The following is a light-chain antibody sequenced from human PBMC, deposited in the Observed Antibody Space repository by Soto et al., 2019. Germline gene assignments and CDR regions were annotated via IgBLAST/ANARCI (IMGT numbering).Light chain of an antibody. J-gene: IGKJ1*01. CDR2: KAS. Sequence: DIQMTQSPSTLSASVGDRVTITCRASQSISSWLAWYQQKPGTAPKLLIYKASTLQSGVPSRFSGSGSGTGFTLTISSLQPDDFATYYCQQYSDNWTFGQGTKVDIK. CDR3: QQYSDNWT. CDR1: QSISSW. V-gene: IGKV1-5*03.